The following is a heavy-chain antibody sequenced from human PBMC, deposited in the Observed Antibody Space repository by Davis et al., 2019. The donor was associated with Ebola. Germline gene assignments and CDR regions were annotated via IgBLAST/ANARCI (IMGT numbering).Heavy chain of an antibody. D-gene: IGHD2-15*01. J-gene: IGHJ4*02. V-gene: IGHV3-74*01. Sequence: GVLKISCAASGFTLSSYWMHWVRQAPGKGLMWVSRISPDGSSTSYADSVRFTISRDIAKNTLYLQVNSLRAADTAVYYCANSLGCSGGSCYSVAYWGQGTLVTVSS. CDR2: ISPDGSST. CDR3: ANSLGCSGGSCYSVAY. CDR1: GFTLSSYW.